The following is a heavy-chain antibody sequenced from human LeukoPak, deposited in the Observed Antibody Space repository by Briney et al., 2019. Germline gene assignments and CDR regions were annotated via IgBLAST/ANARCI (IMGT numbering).Heavy chain of an antibody. D-gene: IGHD2-2*01. V-gene: IGHV5-51*01. J-gene: IGHJ6*03. CDR1: GYSFTSYW. Sequence: GESLKISCKGSGYSFTSYWIGWVRQMPGKGLEWMGIIYPGDSDTRYSPSFQGQVTISADKSISTAYLQWSSLKASDTAMYYCARRAIGYCSSTSCYDYMDVWGKGTTVTVSS. CDR2: IYPGDSDT. CDR3: ARRAIGYCSSTSCYDYMDV.